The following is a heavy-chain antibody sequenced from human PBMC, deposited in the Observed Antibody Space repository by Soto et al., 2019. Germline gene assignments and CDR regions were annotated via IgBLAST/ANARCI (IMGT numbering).Heavy chain of an antibody. CDR3: AKDPDIVVVPAANDAFDI. CDR1: GFTFSSYA. D-gene: IGHD2-2*01. V-gene: IGHV3-23*01. J-gene: IGHJ3*02. Sequence: PGGSLRLSCAASGFTFSSYAMSWVRQAPGKGLEWVSAISGSGGSTYYADSVKGRFTISRDNSKNTLYLQMNSLRAEDTAVYYCAKDPDIVVVPAANDAFDIWGQGTMVTVSS. CDR2: ISGSGGST.